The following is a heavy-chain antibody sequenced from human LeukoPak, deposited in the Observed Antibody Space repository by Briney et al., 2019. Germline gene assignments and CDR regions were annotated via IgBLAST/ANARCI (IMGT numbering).Heavy chain of an antibody. V-gene: IGHV3-64*01. CDR2: ISSNRGST. CDR1: GFIFSNYA. D-gene: IGHD6-19*01. CDR3: ARVFQHSTGCLDY. Sequence: GGSLRHSCAGSGFIFSNYAMHWVRQAPGKGLEYVSAISSNRGSTYYVNSVKGRFTISRDNSKNTLYLQMGSLRPEDMAVYYCARVFQHSTGCLDYWGQGTLVTVPS. J-gene: IGHJ4*02.